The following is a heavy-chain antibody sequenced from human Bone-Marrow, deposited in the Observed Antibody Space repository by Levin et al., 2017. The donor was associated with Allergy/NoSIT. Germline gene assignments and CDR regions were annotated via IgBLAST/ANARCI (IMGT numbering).Heavy chain of an antibody. CDR2: IYPGDSDT. CDR3: ARQGDCSGGRCYSFDY. Sequence: GGSLRLSCKGSGYSFNSYWIVWVRQMPGKGLEWMGIIYPGDSDTRYSPSFQGQVSISADKSISTAYLQWSSLKASDTAMYYCARQGDCSGGRCYSFDYWGQGTLVTVSS. J-gene: IGHJ4*02. CDR1: GYSFNSYW. D-gene: IGHD2-15*01. V-gene: IGHV5-51*01.